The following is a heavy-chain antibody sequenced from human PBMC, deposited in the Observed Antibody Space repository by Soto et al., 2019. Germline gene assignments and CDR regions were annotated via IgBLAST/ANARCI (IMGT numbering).Heavy chain of an antibody. Sequence: QVQLVQSGAEVKPPGASVKVSCKASGYSFTGHYMHWVRQVSGKRLEFLGWLKPDNGGTYYAPKFQGRVPITRDTSTTTAYMELSGLPSDDTAVYYCARDLCPRGSVSPCPTYGMDLWGQGTTVAVSS. CDR1: GYSFTGHY. D-gene: IGHD3-10*01. J-gene: IGHJ6*02. V-gene: IGHV1-2*02. CDR3: ARDLCPRGSVSPCPTYGMDL. CDR2: LKPDNGGT.